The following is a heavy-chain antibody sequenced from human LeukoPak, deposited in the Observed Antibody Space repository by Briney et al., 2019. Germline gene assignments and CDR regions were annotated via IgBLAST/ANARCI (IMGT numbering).Heavy chain of an antibody. CDR1: GFTFSSYW. V-gene: IGHV3-74*01. Sequence: GGSLRLSCAASGFTFSSYWMHWVRQALGKGLLWVSRVNSDGAGTTYADSVEGRFTISRENDKNTVYLQMNSLRAEDTAIYYCIRTLIVATSPYMDVWGKGTTVTVSS. CDR2: VNSDGAGT. J-gene: IGHJ6*03. CDR3: IRTLIVATSPYMDV. D-gene: IGHD5-12*01.